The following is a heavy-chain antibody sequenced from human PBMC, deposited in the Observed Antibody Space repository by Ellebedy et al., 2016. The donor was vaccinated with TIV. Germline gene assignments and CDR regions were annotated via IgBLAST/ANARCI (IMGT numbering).Heavy chain of an antibody. CDR3: AREEGIYILYGAFDI. CDR1: GGTFSSYA. V-gene: IGHV1-69*05. Sequence: SVKVSXKASGGTFSSYAISWVRQAPGQGLEWMGGIIPIFGTANYAQKFQGRVTMTRDTSTSTVYMELSSLRSEDTAVYYCAREEGIYILYGAFDIWGQGTMVTVSS. D-gene: IGHD2-8*01. CDR2: IIPIFGTA. J-gene: IGHJ3*02.